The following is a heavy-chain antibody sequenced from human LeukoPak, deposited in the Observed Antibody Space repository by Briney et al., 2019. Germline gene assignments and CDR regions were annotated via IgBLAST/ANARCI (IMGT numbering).Heavy chain of an antibody. V-gene: IGHV4-59*08. CDR3: ARRAINSAMFDY. J-gene: IGHJ4*02. CDR1: GDSISTYY. Sequence: PSETLSLTCTVSGDSISTYYWSWIRQPPGKGLEWIGYIHYSGSTNYNPSLRSHVTISVDTSKNQFSLKLSSATAADTAVYFCARRAINSAMFDYWGQGTLVTVSS. CDR2: IHYSGST. D-gene: IGHD5-18*01.